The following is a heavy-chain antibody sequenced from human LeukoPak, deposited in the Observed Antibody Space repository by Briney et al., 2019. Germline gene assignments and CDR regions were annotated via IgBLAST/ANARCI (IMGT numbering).Heavy chain of an antibody. J-gene: IGHJ4*02. D-gene: IGHD1-26*01. V-gene: IGHV4-4*07. Sequence: SETLSLTCTVSGGYISSYYWSWIRQPAGKGLEWIGRIYSSGSTNYSPSLKSRVTMSVDTSKNQFSLKLSSVTAADTAVYYCARGPVGATYIDYWGQGTLVTVSS. CDR1: GGYISSYY. CDR2: IYSSGST. CDR3: ARGPVGATYIDY.